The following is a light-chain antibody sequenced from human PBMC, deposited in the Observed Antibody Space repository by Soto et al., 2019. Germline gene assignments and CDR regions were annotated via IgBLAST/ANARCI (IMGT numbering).Light chain of an antibody. CDR1: TGAVTSGFY. J-gene: IGLJ3*02. CDR2: STS. CDR3: LLFFGAAQVGV. Sequence: QTVVTQEPSLTVSPGGTGTLTCASSTGAVTSGFYPNWFQQKPGQPPRTLIFSTSTKHSWTPARFSGSLLGGKAALTLSGVQPEDEADYYCLLFFGAAQVGVFGGGTKLTVL. V-gene: IGLV7-43*01.